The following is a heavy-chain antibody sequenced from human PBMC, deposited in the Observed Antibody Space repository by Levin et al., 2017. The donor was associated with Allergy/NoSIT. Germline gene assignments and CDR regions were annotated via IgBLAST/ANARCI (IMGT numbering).Heavy chain of an antibody. D-gene: IGHD2-2*02. V-gene: IGHV4-38-2*01. Sequence: SETLSLTCAVSGYSISSGYYWGWIRQPPGKGLEWIGSIYHSGSTYYNPSLKSRVTISVDTSKNQFSLKLSSVTAADTAVYYCARAGIPYYYYYMDVWGKGTTVTVSS. CDR2: IYHSGST. CDR3: ARAGIPYYYYYMDV. CDR1: GYSISSGYY. J-gene: IGHJ6*03.